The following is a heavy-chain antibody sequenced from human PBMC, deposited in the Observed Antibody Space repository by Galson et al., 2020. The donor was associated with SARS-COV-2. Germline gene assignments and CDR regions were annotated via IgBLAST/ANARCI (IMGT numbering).Heavy chain of an antibody. CDR1: GFTFSNFA. Sequence: GGSLRLSCDASGFTFSNFAMYWVRQAPGKRLDWLAAIWYDGSNKYYATSVKGRFSISRDNSKDTLYLHMNSLRAEDTAVYYCARDLEEYCGGNCYFDFGGQGTLVTVSS. V-gene: IGHV3-33*01. J-gene: IGHJ4*02. CDR2: IWYDGSNK. CDR3: ARDLEEYCGGNCYFDF. D-gene: IGHD2-21*02.